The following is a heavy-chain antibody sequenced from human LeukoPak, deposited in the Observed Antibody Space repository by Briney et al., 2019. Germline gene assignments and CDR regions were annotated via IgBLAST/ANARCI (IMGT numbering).Heavy chain of an antibody. V-gene: IGHV3-23*01. Sequence: GGSLRLSCAASGFTFSNYAMRWVRQAPGKGLEWVSGISGSGDSTYYADSVKGRFTVSRDDPHNTLYLQMNSVRAEDTAVYFCARGGVDHYGSGTYYLMYYFDHWGQGALVTVSS. CDR2: ISGSGDST. CDR1: GFTFSNYA. J-gene: IGHJ4*02. CDR3: ARGGVDHYGSGTYYLMYYFDH. D-gene: IGHD3-10*01.